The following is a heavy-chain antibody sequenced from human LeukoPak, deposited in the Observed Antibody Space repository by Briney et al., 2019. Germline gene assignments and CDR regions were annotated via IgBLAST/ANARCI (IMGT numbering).Heavy chain of an antibody. V-gene: IGHV1-8*01. CDR1: GYTFTSYD. J-gene: IGHJ4*02. D-gene: IGHD6-6*01. Sequence: ASVKVSCKASGYTFTSYDINWVRQATGQGLEWMGWMNPNSGNTGYAQKFQGRVTMTRYTSISTAYMELSSLRSEDTAVYYCARFVPSDKDSSSSDYWGQGTLVTVSS. CDR2: MNPNSGNT. CDR3: ARFVPSDKDSSSSDY.